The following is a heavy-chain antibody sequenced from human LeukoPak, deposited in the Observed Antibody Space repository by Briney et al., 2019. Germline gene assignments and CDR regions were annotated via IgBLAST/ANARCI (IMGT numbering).Heavy chain of an antibody. CDR2: IYYSGST. CDR1: GGSISSYY. J-gene: IGHJ3*02. Sequence: PSETLSLTCTVSGGSISSYYWSWIRQPPGKGLEWIGYIYYSGSTNYNPSLKSRVTISVDTSKNQFSLKLSSVTAADTAVYYCARDGETGRDAFDIWGQGTMVTVSS. V-gene: IGHV4-59*12. CDR3: ARDGETGRDAFDI. D-gene: IGHD1-14*01.